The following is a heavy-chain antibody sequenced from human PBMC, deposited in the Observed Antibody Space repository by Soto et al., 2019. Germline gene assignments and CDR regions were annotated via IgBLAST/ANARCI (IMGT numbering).Heavy chain of an antibody. CDR2: IYTSGST. Sequence: SETLSLTCSVSGTSVSNYYWSWIRQPAGKGLEHIGRIYTSGSTSYNPSLKSRVTLSMDTSQTQIYLNLTSVTAADTAVYYCARGGIQLSYAFDYWGQGILVTV. V-gene: IGHV4-4*07. J-gene: IGHJ4*02. CDR3: ARGGIQLSYAFDY. D-gene: IGHD5-18*01. CDR1: GTSVSNYY.